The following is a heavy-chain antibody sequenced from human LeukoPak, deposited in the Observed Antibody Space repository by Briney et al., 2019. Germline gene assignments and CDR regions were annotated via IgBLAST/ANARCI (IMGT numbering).Heavy chain of an antibody. D-gene: IGHD5-12*01. CDR2: ISAYNGNT. CDR1: GYTFTSYG. J-gene: IGHJ5*02. Sequence: ASVNVSCKASGYTFTSYGISWVRQDPAQGLEWMGGISAYNGNTNYAQKPQGRVTMTTDTSTSTAYMELRSLRSDDTAVYYCAGENYNSGYDWNWFDPWGQGTLVTVS. V-gene: IGHV1-18*01. CDR3: AGENYNSGYDWNWFDP.